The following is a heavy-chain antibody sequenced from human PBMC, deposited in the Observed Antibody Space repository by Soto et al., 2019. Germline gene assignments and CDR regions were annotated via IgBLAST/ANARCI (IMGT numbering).Heavy chain of an antibody. CDR1: GGSFSGYY. J-gene: IGHJ4*02. D-gene: IGHD3-3*01. Sequence: QVQLQQWGAGLLKPSETLSLTCAVYGGSFSGYYWSWIRQPPGKGLEWIGEINHSGSTNYNPSLKRRVTISVDTSKNQFSLKLSSVTAADTAVYYCARLCLSLRFLEWRSTRPTDYWGQGTLVTVSS. CDR3: ARLCLSLRFLEWRSTRPTDY. V-gene: IGHV4-34*01. CDR2: INHSGST.